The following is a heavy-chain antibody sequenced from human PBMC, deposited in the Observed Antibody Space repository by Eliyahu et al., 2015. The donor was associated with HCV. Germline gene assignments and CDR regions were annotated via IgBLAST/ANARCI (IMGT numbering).Heavy chain of an antibody. V-gene: IGHV3-30-3*01. D-gene: IGHD3-3*01. CDR3: ARDSKLRFLEWLLDFFDY. CDR1: GFTFXSYX. Sequence: QVQLVESGGGVVQPGRSLRLSCAASGFTFXSYXMHWVRQAPGKGLEWVAVISYDGSNKYYADSVKGRFTISRDNSKNTLYLQMNSLRAEDTAVYYCARDSKLRFLEWLLDFFDYWGQGTLVTVSS. J-gene: IGHJ4*02. CDR2: ISYDGSNK.